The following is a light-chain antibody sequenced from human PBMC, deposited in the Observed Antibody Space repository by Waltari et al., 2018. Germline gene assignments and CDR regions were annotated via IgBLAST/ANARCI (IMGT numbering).Light chain of an antibody. J-gene: IGLJ2*01. V-gene: IGLV3-25*03. CDR1: TLPKQF. CDR3: QPEDNSGTPLV. CDR2: KDS. Sequence: SYDLTQPPSVSVSPGQTARITCSGNTLPKQFAYWYQQKPGQAPVLMIYKDSERPSGLPNRCSCTSSSRTLMLTISGVQAEDEADYNCQPEDNSGTPLVFGGRTKLTVL.